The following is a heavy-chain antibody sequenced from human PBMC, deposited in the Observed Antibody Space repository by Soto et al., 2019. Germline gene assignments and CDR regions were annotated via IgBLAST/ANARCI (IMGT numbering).Heavy chain of an antibody. CDR1: GFTFSSYT. CDR2: ISGSGGST. V-gene: IGHV3-23*01. CDR3: AKGTSSSWYSWAFDP. Sequence: PGESLKISCAASGFTFSSYTMSWVRQAPGKGLEWVSAISGSGGSTYYADSVKGRFTISRDNSKNTLYLQMNSLRAEDTAVYYCAKGTSSSWYSWAFDPWGQGTLVTVSS. D-gene: IGHD6-13*01. J-gene: IGHJ5*02.